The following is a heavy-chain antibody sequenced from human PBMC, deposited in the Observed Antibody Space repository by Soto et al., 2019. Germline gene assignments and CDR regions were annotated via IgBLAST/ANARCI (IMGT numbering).Heavy chain of an antibody. V-gene: IGHV1-18*01. Sequence: QVQLVQSGGEVKKPGASVKVSCKASGYTFTSYGISWVRQAPGQGLEWVGWISAYNGITTYAQKLQGRVTMTTDTSRRTAYMELKSLRSDDTAVYYCARDQGQLVDLGAGYWGQGTLVTVSS. CDR2: ISAYNGIT. D-gene: IGHD1-1*01. CDR1: GYTFTSYG. CDR3: ARDQGQLVDLGAGY. J-gene: IGHJ4*02.